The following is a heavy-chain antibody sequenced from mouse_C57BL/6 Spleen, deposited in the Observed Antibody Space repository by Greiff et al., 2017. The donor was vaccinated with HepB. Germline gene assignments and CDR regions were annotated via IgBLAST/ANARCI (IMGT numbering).Heavy chain of an antibody. CDR1: GYSITSGYY. V-gene: IGHV3-6*01. Sequence: EVQLVESGPGLVKPSQSLSLTCSVTGYSITSGYYWNWIRQFPGNKLEWMGYISYDGSNNYNPSLKNRISITRDTSKNQFFLKLNSVTTEDTATYYCARKYLTRAMDYWGQGTSVTVSS. CDR2: ISYDGSN. J-gene: IGHJ4*01. CDR3: ARKYLTRAMDY. D-gene: IGHD2-12*01.